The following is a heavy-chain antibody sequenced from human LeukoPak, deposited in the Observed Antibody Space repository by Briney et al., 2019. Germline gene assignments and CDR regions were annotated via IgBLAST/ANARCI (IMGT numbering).Heavy chain of an antibody. V-gene: IGHV1-3*01. D-gene: IGHD3-22*01. J-gene: IGHJ5*02. CDR1: GYTFTSYA. CDR3: ARSRRSITMIVVVPNWFDP. CDR2: INAGNGNT. Sequence: ASVKVSCKASGYTFTSYAMHWVRQAPGQRLEWMGWINAGNGNTKYSQKFQGRVTITRDTSASTAYMELSSLRSEDTAVYYCARSRRSITMIVVVPNWFDPWGQGTLVTVSS.